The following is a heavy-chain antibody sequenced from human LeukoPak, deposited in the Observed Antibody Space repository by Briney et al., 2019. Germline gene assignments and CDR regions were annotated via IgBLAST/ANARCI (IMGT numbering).Heavy chain of an antibody. D-gene: IGHD6-13*01. Sequence: GSLRLSCAASGFTFSNYGMHWVRQAPGKGLEWVAFIRYDGSVKYYADSVKGRFTISRDNSKSTLYLQMNSLRTEDTAVYSCAKVDSSSWGISDSWGQGTLVTVSS. J-gene: IGHJ4*02. CDR1: GFTFSNYG. V-gene: IGHV3-30*02. CDR2: IRYDGSVK. CDR3: AKVDSSSWGISDS.